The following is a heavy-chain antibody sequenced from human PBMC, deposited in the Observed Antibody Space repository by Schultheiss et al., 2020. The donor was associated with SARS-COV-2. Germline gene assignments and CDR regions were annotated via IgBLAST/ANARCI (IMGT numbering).Heavy chain of an antibody. CDR1: GGSFSGYY. V-gene: IGHV4-59*08. Sequence: SETLSLTCAVYGGSFSGYYWSWIRQPPGKGLEWIGYIYYSGSTNYNPSLKSRVTISVDTSKNQFSLKLSSVTAADTAVYYCALWGGGHHYGMDVWGQGTTVTVSS. CDR2: IYYSGST. CDR3: ALWGGGHHYGMDV. J-gene: IGHJ6*02. D-gene: IGHD3-16*01.